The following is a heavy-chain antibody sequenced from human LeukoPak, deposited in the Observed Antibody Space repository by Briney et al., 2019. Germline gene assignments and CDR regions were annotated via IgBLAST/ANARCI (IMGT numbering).Heavy chain of an antibody. J-gene: IGHJ4*02. D-gene: IGHD6-19*01. CDR3: ARDGPQWLAAFDY. CDR2: IYKSGST. V-gene: IGHV4-59*12. Sequence: PSETLSLTCNVSGGSISTYQWSWIRQPPGKGLEWIGNIYKSGSTNYDPSLKSRVTISIDTSEKQSSLRLSSVTAADTAVYYCARDGPQWLAAFDYWGQGSLVTVSS. CDR1: GGSISTYQ.